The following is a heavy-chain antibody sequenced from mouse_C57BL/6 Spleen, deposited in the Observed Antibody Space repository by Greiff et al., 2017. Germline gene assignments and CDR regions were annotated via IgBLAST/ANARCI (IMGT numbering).Heavy chain of an antibody. V-gene: IGHV1-54*01. CDR1: GYAFTNYL. CDR2: LNPGSGGT. CDR3: AREDYYGKGYYAMDY. J-gene: IGHJ4*01. D-gene: IGHD2-1*01. Sequence: VKLQESEAELVRPGTSVKVSCKASGYAFTNYLLEWVKQRPGQGLEWIGVLNPGSGGTNYNEKFKGKATRTADKSSSTAYMQLSSLTSEYSAVYVCAREDYYGKGYYAMDYWGQGTSVTVSS.